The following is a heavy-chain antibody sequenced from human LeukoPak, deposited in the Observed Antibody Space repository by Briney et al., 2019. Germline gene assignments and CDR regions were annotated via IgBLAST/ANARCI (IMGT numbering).Heavy chain of an antibody. V-gene: IGHV3-64*01. Sequence: QSGGSLRLSCAASGFTFSSYAMHWVRQAPGKGLEYVSTITSNGGSTYYANSVRGRFTISRDNSKNTLYLQMGSLRAEDMAVYYCARGQGIQLWADVFDIWGQGTMVTVSS. CDR3: ARGQGIQLWADVFDI. J-gene: IGHJ3*02. D-gene: IGHD5-18*01. CDR1: GFTFSSYA. CDR2: ITSNGGST.